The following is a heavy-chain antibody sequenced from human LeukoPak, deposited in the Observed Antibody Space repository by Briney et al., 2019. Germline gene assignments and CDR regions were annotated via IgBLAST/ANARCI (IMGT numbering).Heavy chain of an antibody. Sequence: GGSLRLSCAASGFTFSSYSMNWVRQAPGKGLEWVSSISSSSSYIYYADSVKGRFTISRDNSKNAVYLQMNSLRAEDTAVYYCAKELWELLKGGFDCWGQGTLVTVSS. J-gene: IGHJ4*02. CDR2: ISSSSSYI. CDR1: GFTFSSYS. V-gene: IGHV3-21*04. CDR3: AKELWELLKGGFDC. D-gene: IGHD1-26*01.